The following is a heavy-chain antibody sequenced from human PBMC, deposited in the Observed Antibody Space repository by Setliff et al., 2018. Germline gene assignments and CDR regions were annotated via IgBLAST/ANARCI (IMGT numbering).Heavy chain of an antibody. J-gene: IGHJ5*02. CDR1: GYSISSGYY. V-gene: IGHV4-38-2*01. CDR3: ARHVYGSGSYYNWFDP. D-gene: IGHD3-10*01. Sequence: SETLSLTCAVSGYSISSGYYWGWIRQPPGKGLEWIGSIYHSGSTYYNPSLKSRVTISVDTSKNQFSLKLSSVTAADTAVYYCARHVYGSGSYYNWFDPWGQGTLVTVPS. CDR2: IYHSGST.